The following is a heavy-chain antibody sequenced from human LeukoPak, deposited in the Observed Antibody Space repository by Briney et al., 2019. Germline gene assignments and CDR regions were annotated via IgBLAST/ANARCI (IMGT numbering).Heavy chain of an antibody. CDR1: GYTFTGYY. V-gene: IGHV1-18*04. Sequence: ASVKVSCKASGYTFTGYYIHWVRQAPGQGLEWMGWISAYNGNTNYAQKLQGRVTMTTDTSTSTAYMELRSLRSDDTAVYYCARVITMVRGRGGWFDPWGQGTLVTVSS. D-gene: IGHD3-10*01. CDR2: ISAYNGNT. J-gene: IGHJ5*02. CDR3: ARVITMVRGRGGWFDP.